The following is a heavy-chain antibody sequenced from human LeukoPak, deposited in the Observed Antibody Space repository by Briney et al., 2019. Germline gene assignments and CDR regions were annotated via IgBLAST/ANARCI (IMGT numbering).Heavy chain of an antibody. Sequence: KPSETLSLTCTVSGGSISDYYWSWIRQPAGKGLEWIGRIYTTGSTDYNPSLKSRVTMSVDTSKNQFSLKLSSVTAADTAVYYCARDYYDSSGYGLGYWGQGTLVTVSS. V-gene: IGHV4-4*07. CDR2: IYTTGST. CDR1: GGSISDYY. J-gene: IGHJ4*02. CDR3: ARDYYDSSGYGLGY. D-gene: IGHD3-22*01.